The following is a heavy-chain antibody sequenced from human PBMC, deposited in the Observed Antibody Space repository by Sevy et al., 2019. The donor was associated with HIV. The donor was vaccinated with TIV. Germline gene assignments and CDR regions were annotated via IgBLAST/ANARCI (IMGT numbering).Heavy chain of an antibody. J-gene: IGHJ4*02. CDR2: IYYNGHI. D-gene: IGHD1-26*01. V-gene: IGHV4-59*08. Sequence: SETLSLTCTVSGGSITSLYWNWIRQPPGKGLEWIANIYYNGHIHYNPSLKSRVTLSLNTPNNQSSRRLSSVTAADTAMYYCAGENAWGRGYSWGQGTLVTVSS. CDR1: GGSITSLY. CDR3: AGENAWGRGYS.